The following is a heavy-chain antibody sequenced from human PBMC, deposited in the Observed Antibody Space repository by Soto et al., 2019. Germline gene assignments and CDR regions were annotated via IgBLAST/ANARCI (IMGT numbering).Heavy chain of an antibody. D-gene: IGHD6-19*01. CDR2: ISSSSSTI. J-gene: IGHJ5*02. CDR3: ARETRVLHSSGWRGWFDP. CDR1: GFTFSSYS. Sequence: EVQLVESGGGLVQPGGSLRLSCAASGFTFSSYSMNWVRQAPGKGLEWVSYISSSSSTIYYADSVKGRFTISRDNAKNSLYLQMNSLRDEDTAVYYCARETRVLHSSGWRGWFDPWGQGTLVTVSS. V-gene: IGHV3-48*02.